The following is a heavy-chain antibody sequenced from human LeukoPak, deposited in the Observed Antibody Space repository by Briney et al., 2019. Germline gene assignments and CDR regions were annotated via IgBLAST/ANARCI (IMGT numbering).Heavy chain of an antibody. J-gene: IGHJ4*02. V-gene: IGHV3-30*01. Sequence: GRSLRLSCAASGFTFSSYAMHWVRQAPGKGLEWVAVISYDGSNKYYADSVKGRFTISRDNSKNTLYLQMNSLRAEDTAVYYCARDGASPLTYGDHVEGSYYFDYWGQGTLVTVSS. CDR2: ISYDGSNK. CDR3: ARDGASPLTYGDHVEGSYYFDY. D-gene: IGHD4-17*01. CDR1: GFTFSSYA.